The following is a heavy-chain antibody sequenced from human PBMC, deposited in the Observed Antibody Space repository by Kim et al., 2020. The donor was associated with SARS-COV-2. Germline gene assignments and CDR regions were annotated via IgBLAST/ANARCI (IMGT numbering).Heavy chain of an antibody. V-gene: IGHV1-46*01. CDR1: GYTFTSYY. D-gene: IGHD6-19*01. J-gene: IGHJ3*02. CDR3: ARDRSSSPWMLGIAVAGGAEDDAFDI. CDR2: INPSGGST. Sequence: ASVKVSCKASGYTFTSYYMHWVRQAPGQGLEWMGIINPSGGSTSYAQKFQGRVTMTRDTSTSTVYMELSSLRSEDTAVYYCARDRSSSPWMLGIAVAGGAEDDAFDIWGQGTMVTVSS.